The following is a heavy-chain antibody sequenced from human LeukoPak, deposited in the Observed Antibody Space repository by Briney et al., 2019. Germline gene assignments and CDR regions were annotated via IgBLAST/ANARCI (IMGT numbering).Heavy chain of an antibody. CDR3: AKEGSSSSWYYYGLDV. CDR1: GFTFNKYG. V-gene: IGHV3-30*18. D-gene: IGHD6-6*01. Sequence: PGGSLRLSCAASGFTFNKYGMHWVRQAPGKGLEWVAVISNDGSHKNDADSVKGRFTISRDNSKNTLYLQMNCLRVEDTAVYYCAKEGSSSSWYYYGLDVWGQGTTVTVSS. CDR2: ISNDGSHK. J-gene: IGHJ6*02.